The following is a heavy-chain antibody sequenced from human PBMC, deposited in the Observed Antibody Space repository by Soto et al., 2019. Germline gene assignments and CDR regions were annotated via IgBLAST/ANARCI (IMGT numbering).Heavy chain of an antibody. CDR3: ARDRLRYNWNDFPYYYYGMDV. CDR2: ISYDGSNK. V-gene: IGHV3-30-3*01. J-gene: IGHJ6*02. Sequence: QVQLVESGGGVVQPGRSLRLSCAASGFTFSSYAMHWVRQAPGKGLEWVAVISYDGSNKYYADSVKGRFTISRDNSKNTLYLQMNSLRAEDTAVYYCARDRLRYNWNDFPYYYYGMDVLGQGTTVTLSS. D-gene: IGHD1-1*01. CDR1: GFTFSSYA.